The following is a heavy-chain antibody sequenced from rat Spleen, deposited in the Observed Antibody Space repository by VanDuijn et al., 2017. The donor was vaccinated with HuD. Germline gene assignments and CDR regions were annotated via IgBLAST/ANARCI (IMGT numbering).Heavy chain of an antibody. CDR2: INYDGSST. D-gene: IGHD1-11*01. CDR3: ATVVPTTEGWYFDF. J-gene: IGHJ1*01. CDR1: GFTFSNYG. Sequence: EVQLVESGGGLVQPGRSLKLSCAASGFTFSNYGMAWVRQAPTKGLEWVATINYDGSSTYYRDSVKGRFTISRDNAKSTLYLQMDSLRSEDTATYCCATVVPTTEGWYFDFWGPGTMVTVSS. V-gene: IGHV5-29*01.